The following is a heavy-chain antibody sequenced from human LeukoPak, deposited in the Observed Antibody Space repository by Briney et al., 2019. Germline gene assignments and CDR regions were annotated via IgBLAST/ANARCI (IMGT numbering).Heavy chain of an antibody. Sequence: PSETLSLTCTVSGGSISSYYWSWIRQPAGKGLEWIGRIYTSGSTNYNPSLKSRVTMSIDTSKNQFSLKLSSVTAADTAVYYCAKDHSYDFWSGYFYIDYWGQGTLVSVSS. J-gene: IGHJ4*02. V-gene: IGHV4-4*07. CDR3: AKDHSYDFWSGYFYIDY. CDR2: IYTSGST. D-gene: IGHD3-3*01. CDR1: GGSISSYY.